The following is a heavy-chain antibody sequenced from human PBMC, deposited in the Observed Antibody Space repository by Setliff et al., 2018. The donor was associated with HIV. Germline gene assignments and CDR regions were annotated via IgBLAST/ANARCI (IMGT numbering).Heavy chain of an antibody. Sequence: GESLKISCEAYGLTFDYYAMTWVRQAPGKGPEWVSCISSTGYTIYYADSVKGRFTISRDNAKNALFLQMNSLRPEDTAVYYCARLRPYNSALDYWGQGTLVTVSS. CDR3: ARLRPYNSALDY. CDR1: GLTFDYYA. J-gene: IGHJ4*02. D-gene: IGHD3-10*01. V-gene: IGHV3-48*04. CDR2: ISSTGYTI.